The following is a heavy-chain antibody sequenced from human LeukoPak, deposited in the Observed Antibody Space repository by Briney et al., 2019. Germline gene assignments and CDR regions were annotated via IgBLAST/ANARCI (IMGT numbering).Heavy chain of an antibody. D-gene: IGHD3-9*01. CDR1: GYSFTSYW. CDR2: VYPGDSDT. J-gene: IGHJ5*02. CDR3: ARQPRDYDILTGYYKVGWFEP. Sequence: GESLKISCKGSGYSFTSYWIGWVRQMPGKGLEWMGIVYPGDSDTRYSPSFQGQVTISADKSISTAYLQWSSLKASDTAMYYCARQPRDYDILTGYYKVGWFEPWGQGTLVTVSS. V-gene: IGHV5-51*01.